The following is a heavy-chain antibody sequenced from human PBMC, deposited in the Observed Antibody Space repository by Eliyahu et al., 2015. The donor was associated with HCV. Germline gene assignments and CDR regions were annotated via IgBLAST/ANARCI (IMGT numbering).Heavy chain of an antibody. Sequence: QVQLVQSGAEVKKPGASVKVSCKASGYTLINYYVNWVRQAPGQGLEWMGIIQPSGGRTTYAQNFQGRVTMTSDTSTSTVYMELNSLRSEDTAVYYCARVRTTGTIEDAFDIWGQGTKVTVAS. CDR2: IQPSGGRT. J-gene: IGHJ3*02. V-gene: IGHV1-46*01. CDR3: ARVRTTGTIEDAFDI. D-gene: IGHD1-1*01. CDR1: GYTLINYY.